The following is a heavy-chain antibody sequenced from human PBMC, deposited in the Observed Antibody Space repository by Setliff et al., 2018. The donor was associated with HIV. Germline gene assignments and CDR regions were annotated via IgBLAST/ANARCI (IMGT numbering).Heavy chain of an antibody. CDR2: MNPNSGRA. J-gene: IGHJ4*02. CDR1: GGTFSSYS. Sequence: GASVKVSCKASGGTFSSYSINWVRQSPGQGLEWLGWMNPNSGRAGSAQMFQGRLTMTRDTSTSTAYMELRSLTSDDTAIYYCARGRLSWSPDFWGQGTLVTVSS. CDR3: ARGRLSWSPDF. V-gene: IGHV1-8*02.